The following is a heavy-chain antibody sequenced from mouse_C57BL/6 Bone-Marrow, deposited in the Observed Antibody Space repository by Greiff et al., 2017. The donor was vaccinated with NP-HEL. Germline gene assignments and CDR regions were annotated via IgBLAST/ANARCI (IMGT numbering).Heavy chain of an antibody. J-gene: IGHJ1*03. Sequence: QVQLQQSGAELVRPGTSVKVSCKASGYAFTNYLIEWVKQRPGQGLEWIGVFNPGSGGTNYNEKFKGKATLTADKSSSTAYMQLSSLTSEDSAVYFCARSGSTTLEGCYWCFDVWGTGTTVTVSS. V-gene: IGHV1-54*01. CDR3: ARSGSTTLEGCYWCFDV. CDR1: GYAFTNYL. D-gene: IGHD1-1*01. CDR2: FNPGSGGT.